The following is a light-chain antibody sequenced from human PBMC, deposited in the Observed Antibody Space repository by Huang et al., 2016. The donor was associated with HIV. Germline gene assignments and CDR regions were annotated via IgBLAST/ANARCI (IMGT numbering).Light chain of an antibody. Sequence: IQLTQSPSSLSASVGARVTITCRASQDISSYLAWYQQKPGKAPKRLIYGASTLQSGVPSRFSGSGSGTDYTLTISGRQPEDLATYHCQQFNSYPPAFGQGTRLEIK. CDR3: QQFNSYPPA. CDR2: GAS. CDR1: QDISSY. J-gene: IGKJ5*01. V-gene: IGKV1-9*01.